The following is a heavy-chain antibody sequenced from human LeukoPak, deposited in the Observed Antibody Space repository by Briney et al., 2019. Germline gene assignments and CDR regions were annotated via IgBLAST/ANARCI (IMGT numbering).Heavy chain of an antibody. CDR2: ISSSSSYI. Sequence: GGSLRLSCAASGFTFSSYSMNWVRQAPGKGLEWVSSISSSSSYIYYADSVKGRFSISRDNAKNSLYLQMNSLRAEDTAVYYCARDSAYCSSTSCYVDAFDIWGQGTMVTVSS. V-gene: IGHV3-21*01. D-gene: IGHD2-2*01. J-gene: IGHJ3*02. CDR1: GFTFSSYS. CDR3: ARDSAYCSSTSCYVDAFDI.